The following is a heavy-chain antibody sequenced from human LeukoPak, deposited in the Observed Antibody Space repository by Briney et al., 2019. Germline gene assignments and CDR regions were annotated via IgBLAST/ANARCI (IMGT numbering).Heavy chain of an antibody. CDR3: AGSSSWFYNWFDP. CDR1: GGSISSGDYY. D-gene: IGHD6-13*01. Sequence: PSETLSLTCTVSGGSISSGDYYWSWIRQPPGKGLEWIGYIYYSGSTYYNPSLKSRVTISVDTSKNQFSLKLSSVTAADTAVYYCAGSSSWFYNWFDPWGQGTLVTVSS. CDR2: IYYSGST. J-gene: IGHJ5*02. V-gene: IGHV4-30-4*08.